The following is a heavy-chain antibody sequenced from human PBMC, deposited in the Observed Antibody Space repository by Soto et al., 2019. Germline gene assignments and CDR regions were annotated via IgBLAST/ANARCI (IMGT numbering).Heavy chain of an antibody. V-gene: IGHV3-23*01. Sequence: GGSLRLSCAASGFTFSSYAMSWVRQAPGKGLEWVSAISGSGGSTYYADSVKGRFTISRDNFKKTLYLQMSSLRAEDTAVYFCAKDGHIVVVTAPPYFDYWGQGTLVTVSS. CDR2: ISGSGGST. CDR3: AKDGHIVVVTAPPYFDY. CDR1: GFTFSSYA. D-gene: IGHD2-21*02. J-gene: IGHJ4*02.